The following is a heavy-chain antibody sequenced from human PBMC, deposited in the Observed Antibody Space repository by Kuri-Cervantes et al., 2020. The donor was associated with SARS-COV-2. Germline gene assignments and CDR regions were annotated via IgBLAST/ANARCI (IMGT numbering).Heavy chain of an antibody. D-gene: IGHD2-21*01. J-gene: IGHJ4*02. CDR1: GFTFNTCA. Sequence: GGSLTLSCAASGFTFNTCAMHWVRQAPGKGLEWVAMVSSDGTNQSYADSVKGRFTISRDNSKNTLHLQIISLRTEDTGVFYCARARVGVFDFWGQGALVTVSS. V-gene: IGHV3-30*04. CDR2: VSSDGTNQ. CDR3: ARARVGVFDF.